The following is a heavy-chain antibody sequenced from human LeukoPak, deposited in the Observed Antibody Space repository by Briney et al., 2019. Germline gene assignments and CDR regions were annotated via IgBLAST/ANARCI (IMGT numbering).Heavy chain of an antibody. CDR3: ARARWVQGGYYFDC. CDR2: IRQDGSGI. CDR1: GFIFSNYW. D-gene: IGHD4-23*01. J-gene: IGHJ4*02. V-gene: IGHV3-7*04. Sequence: GGSLRLSCAASGFIFSNYWMSWVRQAPGIGLEWVANIRQDGSGIYYVDSVKGRFTISRDNAKNSVYLQMNSLRAEDTAVYYCARARWVQGGYYFDCWGQGALVTVSS.